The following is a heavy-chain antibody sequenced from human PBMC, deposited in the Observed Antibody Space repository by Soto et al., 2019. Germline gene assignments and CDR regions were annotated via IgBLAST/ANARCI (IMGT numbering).Heavy chain of an antibody. CDR1: GFTFSSYG. J-gene: IGHJ6*02. V-gene: IGHV3-30*18. Sequence: QVQLVESGGGVVQPGRSLRLSCAASGFTFSSYGMHWVRQAPGKGLEWVAVISYDGNNKYYADSVKGRFTISRDNSKNTVYLQMNNLRAEDTAMYYCAEGGSGNYLTYYYYYGMDVWGQGTTVTVSS. CDR3: AEGGSGNYLTYYYYYGMDV. D-gene: IGHD3-22*01. CDR2: ISYDGNNK.